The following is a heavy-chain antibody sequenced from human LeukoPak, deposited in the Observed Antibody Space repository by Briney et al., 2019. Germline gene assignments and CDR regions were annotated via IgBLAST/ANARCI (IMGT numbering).Heavy chain of an antibody. CDR3: ARVTGYMTEDYFDY. D-gene: IGHD6-13*01. V-gene: IGHV4-38-2*02. CDR1: NYSMTSGYY. CDR2: LYHTRYT. Sequence: SETLSLTCTVSNYSMTSGYYWTWIRQSPGKGLEWIGSLYHTRYTYYNPSLKSRVTMTVDTAMNQFSLKLRSVTAADTAVYYCARVTGYMTEDYFDYWGQGTLITVSS. J-gene: IGHJ4*02.